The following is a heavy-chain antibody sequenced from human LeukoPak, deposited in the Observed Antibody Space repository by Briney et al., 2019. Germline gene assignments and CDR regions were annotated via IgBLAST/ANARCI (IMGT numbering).Heavy chain of an antibody. CDR2: ISGTSGGT. D-gene: IGHD6-19*01. V-gene: IGHV3-23*01. Sequence: GGSLRLSCAASGFTFSSYSMSWVRQAPGKGLEWVSAISGTSGGTYCADSVKGRFTVSRDNSKNTLFLHLNSLRADDTAVYYCAKDHAGTVVPGARPDSWGQGTLVTVSS. J-gene: IGHJ4*02. CDR1: GFTFSSYS. CDR3: AKDHAGTVVPGARPDS.